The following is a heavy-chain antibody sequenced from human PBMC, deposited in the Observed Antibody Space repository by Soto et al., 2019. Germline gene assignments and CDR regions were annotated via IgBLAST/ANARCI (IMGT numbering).Heavy chain of an antibody. CDR3: ARDDWVIRGAISLPFDF. CDR2: ISSSGSMI. J-gene: IGHJ4*02. CDR1: GFTFSRYN. D-gene: IGHD3-10*01. Sequence: EVQLVESGGGLVQPGGSLRLSCAASGFTFSRYNMNWVRQAPGKGPEWISYISSSGSMIYYTDSVEGRFTISRDNAKNSLYLQMNSLRDEDTAVYYCARDDWVIRGAISLPFDFWGPGTLVTVSS. V-gene: IGHV3-48*02.